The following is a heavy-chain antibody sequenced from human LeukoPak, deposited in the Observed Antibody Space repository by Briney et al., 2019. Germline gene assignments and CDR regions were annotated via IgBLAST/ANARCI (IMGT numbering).Heavy chain of an antibody. J-gene: IGHJ4*02. Sequence: SETLSLTCTVSGGSISSYYRSWIRQPAGKGLEWIGRIYTSGSTNFNPSLKSRVTMSVDTSKNQFPLELRSVTAADTAVYYCARGGSGSYWVDYWGQGTLVTVSS. CDR3: ARGGSGSYWVDY. D-gene: IGHD1-26*01. CDR1: GGSISSYY. V-gene: IGHV4-4*07. CDR2: IYTSGST.